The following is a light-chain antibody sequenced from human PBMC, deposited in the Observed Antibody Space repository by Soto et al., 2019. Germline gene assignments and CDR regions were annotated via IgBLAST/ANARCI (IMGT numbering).Light chain of an antibody. CDR3: ETWDSNTWV. V-gene: IGLV4-60*02. CDR2: LESTGSY. CDR1: SGHSNHI. J-gene: IGLJ3*02. Sequence: QLVLTQSSSASASLGSSVKLTCTLNSGHSNHIIAWHQQQPGKAPRYLMKLESTGSYKKGSGVPDRFSGSSSGADRYLTISNLHFEDEADYYCETWDSNTWVFGGGTKVTVL.